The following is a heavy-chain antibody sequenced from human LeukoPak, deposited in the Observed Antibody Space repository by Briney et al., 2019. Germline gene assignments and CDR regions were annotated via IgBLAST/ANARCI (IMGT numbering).Heavy chain of an antibody. CDR2: INPNSGGT. CDR1: GYTFTGYY. V-gene: IGHV1-2*04. J-gene: IGHJ4*02. Sequence: GASVKVSCKASGYTFTGYYMHWVRQAPGQGLEWMGWINPNSGGTNYAQKFQGWVTMTRDTSISTAYMELSRLRSDDTAVYYCARESQFGNYDSSGSGNFDYWGQGTLVTVSS. CDR3: ARESQFGNYDSSGSGNFDY. D-gene: IGHD3-22*01.